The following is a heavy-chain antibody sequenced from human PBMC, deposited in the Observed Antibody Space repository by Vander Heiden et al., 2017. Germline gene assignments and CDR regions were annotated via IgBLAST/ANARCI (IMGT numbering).Heavy chain of an antibody. Sequence: ELQLVESGGGLVKPGESLRLSCAASGITFSSTWMSWVRQAPGKGLEWVGRVKSKTDGETIDYAAPVKGRFTISRDDSKDMLYLQMKRMKTEDTAIYYFAADPPGDSPLFDYWCQGTMITVYS. J-gene: IGHJ4*02. V-gene: IGHV3-15*01. D-gene: IGHD3-10*01. CDR2: VKSKTDGETI. CDR3: AADPPGDSPLFDY. CDR1: GITFSSTW.